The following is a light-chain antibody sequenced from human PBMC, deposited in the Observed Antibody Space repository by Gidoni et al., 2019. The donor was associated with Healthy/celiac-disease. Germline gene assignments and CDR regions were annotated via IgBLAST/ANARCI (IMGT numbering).Light chain of an antibody. CDR1: QSVSSSY. J-gene: IGKJ4*02. CDR3: QQYGSSSSS. V-gene: IGKV3-20*01. CDR2: GAS. Sequence: EIVLTQSPGTLSLSPGARATLSCRASQSVSSSYLAWYQQKPGQAPRLLIYGASSRATGIPDRFSGSGSGTDFTLTISRLEPEDFAVYYCQQYGSSSSSFGGGTKVEIK.